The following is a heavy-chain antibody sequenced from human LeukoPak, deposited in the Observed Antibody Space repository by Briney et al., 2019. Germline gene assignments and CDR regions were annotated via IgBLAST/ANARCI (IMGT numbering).Heavy chain of an antibody. D-gene: IGHD6-19*01. J-gene: IGHJ5*02. CDR2: IYSSGST. CDR1: GGSISSYY. Sequence: SETLSLTCTVSGGSISSYYWSWIRQPAGKGLEWIGHIYSSGSTNYSPSLKGRVTMSVDTSKNHFSLKLSSVTAADTAVYYCARDNSGWYNWFDPWGQGTLVTVSS. CDR3: ARDNSGWYNWFDP. V-gene: IGHV4-4*07.